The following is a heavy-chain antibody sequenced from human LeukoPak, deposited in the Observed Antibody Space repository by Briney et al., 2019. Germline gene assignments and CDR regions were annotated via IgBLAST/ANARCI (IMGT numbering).Heavy chain of an antibody. CDR1: GYPFTTYG. V-gene: IGHV1-2*02. CDR2: INPNSGGT. CDR3: ARDRAGWFDP. J-gene: IGHJ5*02. Sequence: ASVKVSCKASGYPFTTYGITWVRQAPGQGLEWMGWINPNSGGTNYAQKFQGRVTMTRDTSISTAYMELSRLRSDDTAVYYCARDRAGWFDPRGQGTLVTVSS.